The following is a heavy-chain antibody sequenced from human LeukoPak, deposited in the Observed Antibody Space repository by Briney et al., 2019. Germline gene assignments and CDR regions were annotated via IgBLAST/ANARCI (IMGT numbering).Heavy chain of an antibody. CDR1: GFTFSSYA. J-gene: IGHJ3*02. V-gene: IGHV3-23*01. CDR3: ARRRGYSWNDADAFNI. D-gene: IGHD1-20*01. CDR2: ISGSGGST. Sequence: GGSLRLSCAASGFTFSSYAMSWVRQAPGKGLEWVSAISGSGGSTYYADSVKGRFTISRDNSKNTLHLQMNSLRAEDTAVYYCARRRGYSWNDADAFNIWGQGTMVTVSS.